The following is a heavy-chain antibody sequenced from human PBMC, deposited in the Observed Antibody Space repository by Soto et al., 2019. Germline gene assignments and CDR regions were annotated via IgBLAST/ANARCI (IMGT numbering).Heavy chain of an antibody. V-gene: IGHV4-59*01. CDR3: ARGGSSGWSRYCDL. Sequence: QVQLQESGPGLVKPSETLSLTCTVSGGSISSYYWSWIRQPPGKGLESIGYIYYSGSTNYNPSLKSRVTISVDTSKNQFSLKLSSVTAADTAVYYCARGGSSGWSRYCDLWGRGTLVTVSS. D-gene: IGHD6-19*01. CDR1: GGSISSYY. CDR2: IYYSGST. J-gene: IGHJ2*01.